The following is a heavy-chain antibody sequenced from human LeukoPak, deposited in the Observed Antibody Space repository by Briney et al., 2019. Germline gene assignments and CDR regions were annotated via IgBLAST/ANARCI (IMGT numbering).Heavy chain of an antibody. Sequence: SETLSLTCTVSGGSISSYYWSWIRQPPGKGLEWIGYIYYSGSTNYNPSLRSRGTISVDTSKNQFSLKLSSVTAADTAVYYCARPDTAMAFDAFDIWGQGTMVTVSS. CDR2: IYYSGST. V-gene: IGHV4-59*08. J-gene: IGHJ3*02. CDR1: GGSISSYY. D-gene: IGHD5-18*01. CDR3: ARPDTAMAFDAFDI.